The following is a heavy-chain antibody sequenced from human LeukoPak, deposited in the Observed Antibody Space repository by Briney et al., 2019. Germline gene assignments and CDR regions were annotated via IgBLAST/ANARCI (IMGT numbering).Heavy chain of an antibody. CDR3: ARGGAYYYYMDV. J-gene: IGHJ6*03. CDR2: ISSSSSYI. V-gene: IGHV3-21*01. CDR1: GFTFSSYS. D-gene: IGHD4/OR15-4a*01. Sequence: PGGSLRLSCAASGFTFSSYSMNWVRQAPGKGLEWVSSISSSSSYIYHADSLKGRFTISRDNAKNSLYLQMNSLRAEDTAVYYCARGGAYYYYMDVWGKGTTVTVSS.